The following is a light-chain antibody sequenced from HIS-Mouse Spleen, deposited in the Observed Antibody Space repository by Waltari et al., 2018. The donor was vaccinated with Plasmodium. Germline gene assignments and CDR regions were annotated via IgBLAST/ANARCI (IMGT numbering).Light chain of an antibody. Sequence: QSALTQPPSASGSPGQSVTISCTGTSSDVGGYNYVSWYHQHPGKAPKLMIYEVSKRPSVVPDRVSGSKSGNTASLIVSGLQADDEADYYCSSYAGSNNLVFGGGTKLTVL. V-gene: IGLV2-8*01. CDR3: SSYAGSNNLV. J-gene: IGLJ2*01. CDR2: EVS. CDR1: SSDVGGYNY.